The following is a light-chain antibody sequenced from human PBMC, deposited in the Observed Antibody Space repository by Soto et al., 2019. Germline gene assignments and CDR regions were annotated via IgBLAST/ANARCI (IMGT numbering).Light chain of an antibody. CDR1: QSIRSW. CDR3: QQFNSWFSIT. V-gene: IGKV1-5*01. CDR2: DAS. J-gene: IGKJ4*01. Sequence: DIQMTQSPSTLSASVGDRVTITCRASQSIRSWVAWYQHKPGKAPKLLIYDASRLQSGVPSRFSGSGSETEFTLTLSSLQPDDFATYYCQQFNSWFSITFGGGTRVEIK.